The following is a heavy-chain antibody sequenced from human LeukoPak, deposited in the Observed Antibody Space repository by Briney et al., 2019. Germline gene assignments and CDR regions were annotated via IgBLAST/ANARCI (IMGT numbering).Heavy chain of an antibody. Sequence: GASVKVSCKASGYTFTGYYMHWVRQAPGQGLEWMGWINPNSGGTNYAQKFQGWVTMTRDTSISTAYMELSRLRSDDTAVYYCARGGQQDNYYYYGMDVWGQGTTVTVSS. D-gene: IGHD6-13*01. CDR1: GYTFTGYY. CDR2: INPNSGGT. J-gene: IGHJ6*02. V-gene: IGHV1-2*04. CDR3: ARGGQQDNYYYYGMDV.